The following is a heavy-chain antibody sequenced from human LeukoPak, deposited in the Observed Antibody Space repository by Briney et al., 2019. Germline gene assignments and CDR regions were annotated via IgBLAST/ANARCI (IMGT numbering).Heavy chain of an antibody. CDR3: ARGYTAYDSSGI. Sequence: NPGGSLRLSCAASGFTFSSYSMNWVRQAPGKGLEWVSSISSSSSYIYYADSVKGRFTISRDNAKNSLYLQMNSLRAEDTAVYYCARGYTAYDSSGIWGQGTRVTVSS. J-gene: IGHJ4*02. V-gene: IGHV3-21*01. CDR2: ISSSSSYI. CDR1: GFTFSSYS. D-gene: IGHD3-22*01.